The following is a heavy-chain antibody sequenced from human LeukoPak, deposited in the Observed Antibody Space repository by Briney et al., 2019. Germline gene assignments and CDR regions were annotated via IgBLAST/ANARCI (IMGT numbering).Heavy chain of an antibody. V-gene: IGHV4-59*08. CDR1: GSMYNYY. J-gene: IGHJ4*02. CDR2: IHYSGST. D-gene: IGHD1-26*01. Sequence: PSETLSLTCTVSGSMYNYYWSWIRQPPGKGLEWIGYIHYSGSTNYNPSLKSRVTMSLDTSKNQVSLKLDSVTAADTAVYYCARHISSGGTYAHFDYWGQGTLVTVSS. CDR3: ARHISSGGTYAHFDY.